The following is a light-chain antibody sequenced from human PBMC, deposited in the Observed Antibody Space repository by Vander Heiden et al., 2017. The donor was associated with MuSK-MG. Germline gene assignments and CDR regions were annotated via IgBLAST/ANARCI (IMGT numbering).Light chain of an antibody. CDR1: LNIDSF. Sequence: DIVLTQSPSSTSASVGDRVTITCRASLNIDSFLNWYQHRPGEAPRLLIYASSILHRGVPARFSGSGSGTGFTLTISKLQPEDFATYYCQQSHSVPGTFGQGTKVQSK. J-gene: IGKJ1*01. CDR2: ASS. CDR3: QQSHSVPGT. V-gene: IGKV1-39*01.